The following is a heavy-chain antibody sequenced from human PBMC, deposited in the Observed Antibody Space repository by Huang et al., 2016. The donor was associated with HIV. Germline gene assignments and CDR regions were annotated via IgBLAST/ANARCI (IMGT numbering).Heavy chain of an antibody. CDR1: GYSFCGYW. CDR3: ARRLPTDY. J-gene: IGHJ4*02. Sequence: EVQLVQSGAEVKKPGESLKISCKGSGYSFCGYWTGWARQLPGKGLECMGVIYPGDSVTRDRPSFQGQFTISADKSISTAYLQWSSLKASDTAMYYCARRLPTDYWGQGTLVTVSS. D-gene: IGHD3-16*01. CDR2: IYPGDSVT. V-gene: IGHV5-51*01.